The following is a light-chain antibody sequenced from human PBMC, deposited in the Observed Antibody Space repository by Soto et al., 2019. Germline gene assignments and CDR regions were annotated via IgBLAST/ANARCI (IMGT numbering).Light chain of an antibody. J-gene: IGKJ5*01. CDR3: QQYSRSPSIT. CDR1: QRISRN. V-gene: IGKV3-20*01. CDR2: DAS. Sequence: EIVLTQSPATLSVSPGERATLSCRASQRISRNLARYQQKPGQAPRLLIYDASTRATAIPPRFSGSGSGTDFTPPTSRLEPEEFAVYYCQQYSRSPSITFGQGTRLEIK.